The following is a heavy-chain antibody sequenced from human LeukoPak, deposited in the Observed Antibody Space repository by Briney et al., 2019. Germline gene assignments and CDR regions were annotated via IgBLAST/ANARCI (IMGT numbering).Heavy chain of an antibody. CDR2: IYYSGST. J-gene: IGHJ4*02. V-gene: IGHV4-61*01. CDR1: GGSVSSGSYY. Sequence: SETLSLTCTVSGGSVSSGSYYWSWIRQPPGKGLEWIGYIYYSGSTNYNPSLNSRVTISVDTSKNQFSLKLNSVTAADTAVYYCARGLRSIYYYDSSGYYYWGQGTLVTVSS. CDR3: ARGLRSIYYYDSSGYYY. D-gene: IGHD3-22*01.